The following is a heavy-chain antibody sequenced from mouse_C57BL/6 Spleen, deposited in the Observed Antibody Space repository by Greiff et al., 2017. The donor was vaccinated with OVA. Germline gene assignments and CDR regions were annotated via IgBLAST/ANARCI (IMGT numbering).Heavy chain of an antibody. Sequence: QVQLQQSGAELVKPGASVKMSCKASGYTFTSYWITWVKQRPGQGLEWIGDIYPGSGSTNYNEKFKSKATLTVDTSSSTAYMQLSSLTSEDSAVYYCAREGFYYGSRGGAMDYWGQGTSVTVSS. CDR1: GYTFTSYW. V-gene: IGHV1-55*01. D-gene: IGHD1-1*01. CDR2: IYPGSGST. J-gene: IGHJ4*01. CDR3: AREGFYYGSRGGAMDY.